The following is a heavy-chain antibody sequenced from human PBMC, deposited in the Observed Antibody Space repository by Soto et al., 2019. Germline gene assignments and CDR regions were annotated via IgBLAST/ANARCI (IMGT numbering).Heavy chain of an antibody. V-gene: IGHV4-59*02. J-gene: IGHJ4*02. CDR2: IYYTGST. CDR1: GDSVTSHY. D-gene: IGHD2-15*01. Sequence: SETLSLTCSFSGDSVTSHYLTWIRQSPGKGLEWIGYIYYTGSTYYNPSLKSRLTISVDTSKNQFSLKLSSVTAADTAVYYCARDRLTVVPEGYFDYWGQGTQVTVSS. CDR3: ARDRLTVVPEGYFDY.